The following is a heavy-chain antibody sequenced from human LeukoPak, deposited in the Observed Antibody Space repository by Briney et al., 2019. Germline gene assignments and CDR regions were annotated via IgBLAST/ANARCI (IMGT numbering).Heavy chain of an antibody. CDR3: ARGVVVPAAFTDYGMDV. V-gene: IGHV1-18*01. J-gene: IGHJ6*02. CDR1: GYTFTSYG. D-gene: IGHD2-2*01. Sequence: GASVKVSCKASGYTFTSYGISWVRQAPGQGLEWMGWISAYNGNTNYAQKLQGRVTMTTDTSTSTAYMELRSLRSDDTAVYYCARGVVVPAAFTDYGMDVWGQGTTVTVSS. CDR2: ISAYNGNT.